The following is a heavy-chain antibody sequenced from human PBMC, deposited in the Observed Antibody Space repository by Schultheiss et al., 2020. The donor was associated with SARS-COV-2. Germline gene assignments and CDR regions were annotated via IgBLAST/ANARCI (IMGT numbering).Heavy chain of an antibody. V-gene: IGHV3-23*01. CDR1: GFIFSDYA. CDR3: ANPPPGQGVFDI. Sequence: GGSLRLSCATSGFIFSDYAIGWVRQAPGRGLEWVSTISGGGIIIYYADPVRGRFTITRDNFKNTVYLEMSSMRAEDTAIYYCANPPPGQGVFDIWGQGTVVTVSS. J-gene: IGHJ3*02. CDR2: ISGGGIII. D-gene: IGHD2-8*01.